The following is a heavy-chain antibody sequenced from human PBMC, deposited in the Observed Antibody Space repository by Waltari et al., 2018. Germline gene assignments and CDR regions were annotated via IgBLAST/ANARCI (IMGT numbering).Heavy chain of an antibody. J-gene: IGHJ4*02. V-gene: IGHV4-59*08. Sequence: QVQLQESGPGLVKPSETLSLTCTVSGGSINSYYWSWIRQSPGKGLEWIGYIYDTGSTHYNPSLKSRVTMSVDTSKNQFPLKLSSVTAADTAVYYCARTNAGLDYWGQGTLVTVSS. CDR2: IYDTGST. CDR3: ARTNAGLDY. CDR1: GGSINSYY.